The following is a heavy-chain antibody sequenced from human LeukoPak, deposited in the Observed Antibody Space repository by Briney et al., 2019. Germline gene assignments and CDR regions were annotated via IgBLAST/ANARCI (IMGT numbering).Heavy chain of an antibody. D-gene: IGHD5-24*01. CDR3: AKDIQLST. V-gene: IGHV3-23*01. CDR1: GFTFSRYS. J-gene: IGHJ3*01. CDR2: ISFSGDNS. Sequence: PGGSLRLSCAASGFTFSRYSMNWVRQAPGKGLEWVSLISFSGDNSYYADSVKGRFTISRDNSKNTLSLQMNSLRVEDTAIYYCAKDIQLSTWGLGTMVTVSS.